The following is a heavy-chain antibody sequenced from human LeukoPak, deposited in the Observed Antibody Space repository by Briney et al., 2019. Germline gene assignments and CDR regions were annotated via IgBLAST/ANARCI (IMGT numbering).Heavy chain of an antibody. Sequence: GGSLRLSCAASGNYWMHWVRQAPGKGLVWVSHINSDGSWTSYADSVKGRFTISKDNAKNTVYLQMTSLRAEDTAVYYCVSFYETYWGRGTLVTVSS. CDR3: VSFYETY. CDR2: INSDGSWT. D-gene: IGHD2/OR15-2a*01. V-gene: IGHV3-74*01. CDR1: GNYW. J-gene: IGHJ4*02.